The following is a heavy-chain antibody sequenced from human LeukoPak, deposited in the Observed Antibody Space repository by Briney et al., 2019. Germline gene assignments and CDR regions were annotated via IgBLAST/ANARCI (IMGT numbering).Heavy chain of an antibody. CDR1: GGTFSSYA. D-gene: IGHD6-19*01. J-gene: IGHJ5*02. V-gene: IGHV1-69*13. CDR3: ARLGYSSGWHNWFDP. CDR2: IIPIFGTA. Sequence: SVKVSCKASGGTFSSYAISWVRQAPGQGLEWMGGIIPIFGTANYAQKFQGRVTITADESTSTAYMELSSLRSEDTAVYYCARLGYSSGWHNWFDPWGQGTLVTVSS.